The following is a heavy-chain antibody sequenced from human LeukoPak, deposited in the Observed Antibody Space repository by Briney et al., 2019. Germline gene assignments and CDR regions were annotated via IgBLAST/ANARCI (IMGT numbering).Heavy chain of an antibody. CDR3: ARDSTAYYYDSSGYYSYYYYYMDV. CDR2: IYTSGST. J-gene: IGHJ6*03. D-gene: IGHD3-22*01. V-gene: IGHV4-4*07. Sequence: ASETLSLTCTVSGGSISSYYWSWIRQPAGKGLEWSGRIYTSGSTNYNPSLKSRVTMSVDTSKNQFSLKLSSVTAADTAVYYCARDSTAYYYDSSGYYSYYYYYMDVWGKGTTVTVSS. CDR1: GGSISSYY.